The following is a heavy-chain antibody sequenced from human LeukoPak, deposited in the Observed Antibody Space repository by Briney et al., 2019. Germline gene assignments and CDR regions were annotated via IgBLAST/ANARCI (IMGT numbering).Heavy chain of an antibody. Sequence: GGSLRLSCAASGFTFSTYAMHWVRQAPGKGLDWVAFISYDGSTKSYVDSVKGRFTISRDNAKNSLYLQMNSLRDEDTAVYYCAGRLLWFGELLSGYGMDVWGQGTTVTVSS. D-gene: IGHD3-10*01. CDR3: AGRLLWFGELLSGYGMDV. J-gene: IGHJ6*02. CDR2: ISYDGSTK. V-gene: IGHV3-30*03. CDR1: GFTFSTYA.